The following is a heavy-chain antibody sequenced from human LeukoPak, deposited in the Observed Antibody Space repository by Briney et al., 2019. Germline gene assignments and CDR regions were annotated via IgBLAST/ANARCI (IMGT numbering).Heavy chain of an antibody. J-gene: IGHJ4*02. D-gene: IGHD2-2*01. CDR2: IYHSGST. CDR3: ARGCSSTSCWDY. Sequence: SETLSLTCAVSGGSISSSNWWNWVRQPPGKGLEWIGEIYHSGSTNYNPSLKSRVTISVGKSKNQFSLKLSSVTAADTAVYYCARGCSSTSCWDYWGQGTLVTVSS. V-gene: IGHV4-4*02. CDR1: GGSISSSNW.